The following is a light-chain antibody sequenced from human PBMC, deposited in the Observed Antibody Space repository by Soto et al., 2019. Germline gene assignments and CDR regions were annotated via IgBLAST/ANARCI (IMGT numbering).Light chain of an antibody. CDR3: QQLSTYPLT. CDR1: QGISSY. CDR2: AAS. J-gene: IGKJ4*01. V-gene: IGKV1-9*01. Sequence: IQLTQSPSSLSASVGDRVTITCRASQGISSYLAWYQQKPGKAPKLLIYAASTLQSGVPSRFSGSGSGTDFNLTISSLQPEDFATYSCQQLSTYPLTFGGGTRVEIK.